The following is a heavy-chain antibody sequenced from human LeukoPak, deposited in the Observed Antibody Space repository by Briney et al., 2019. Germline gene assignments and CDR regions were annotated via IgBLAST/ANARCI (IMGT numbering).Heavy chain of an antibody. V-gene: IGHV3-23*01. D-gene: IGHD2-2*01. CDR3: AKDREVVPAAMPADFDY. Sequence: GGSLRLSCAASGFTFSRYAMSWVRQAPGKGLEWVSAISGSGGSTYYADSVKGRFTISRDNSKNTLYLQMNSLRAEDTAVYYCAKDREVVPAAMPADFDYWGQGTLVTVSS. CDR2: ISGSGGST. J-gene: IGHJ4*02. CDR1: GFTFSRYA.